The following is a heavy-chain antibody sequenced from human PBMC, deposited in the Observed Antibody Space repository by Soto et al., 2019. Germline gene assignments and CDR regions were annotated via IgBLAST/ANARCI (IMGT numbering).Heavy chain of an antibody. V-gene: IGHV6-1*01. D-gene: IGHD1-26*01. Sequence: SQTLSLTCAITGDSVSSNSAGWSWVRQSPSRGLEWLGRTYYRSKWYYEYAVSVRGRITINPDTSKNQYSLQLNSVTPEDTAVYFCARGEQYSGRIFDYWGQGTLVTVSA. CDR1: GDSVSSNSAG. J-gene: IGHJ4*01. CDR3: ARGEQYSGRIFDY. CDR2: TYYRSKWYY.